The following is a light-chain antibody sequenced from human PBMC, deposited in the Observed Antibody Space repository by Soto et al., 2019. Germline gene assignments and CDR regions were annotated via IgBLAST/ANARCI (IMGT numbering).Light chain of an antibody. Sequence: EIVLTQSPATLSLSPGERATLSCRASQSVSSYLAWYQQKPGQAPRLLIYDASNTATGIPARFSGSGSGTDFTLTISSLEPEDFAVYYCQHRSNWPVTFGQGTRLEIK. CDR3: QHRSNWPVT. V-gene: IGKV3-11*01. CDR1: QSVSSY. J-gene: IGKJ5*01. CDR2: DAS.